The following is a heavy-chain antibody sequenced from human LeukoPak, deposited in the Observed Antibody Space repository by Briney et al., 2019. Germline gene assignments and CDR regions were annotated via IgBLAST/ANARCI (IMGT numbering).Heavy chain of an antibody. CDR2: INQDGSKE. Sequence: GSLRLSCSASGFTFSNYWMTWVRQAPGKGLEWVAHINQDGSKEYYMDSVKARFTISRDNAKNSLSLRMNSLRAEDTAVYYCVRDGGVSGYDLLDYWGQGTLVTVSS. D-gene: IGHD5-12*01. CDR1: GFTFSNYW. CDR3: VRDGGVSGYDLLDY. J-gene: IGHJ4*02. V-gene: IGHV3-7*01.